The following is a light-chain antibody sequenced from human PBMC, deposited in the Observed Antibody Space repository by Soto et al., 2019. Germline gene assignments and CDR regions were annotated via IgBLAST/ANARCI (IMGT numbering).Light chain of an antibody. Sequence: DIHMTQSPSSLSASVGDRVIIACRASQTISSHLNWYQQKPGKAPNLLVYAASSLQSGVPSRFTGSGSGTDFTLTSSSLQPEDLATYFCQQSYTTSITFGQGTRLEIK. CDR3: QQSYTTSIT. V-gene: IGKV1-39*01. CDR2: AAS. J-gene: IGKJ5*01. CDR1: QTISSH.